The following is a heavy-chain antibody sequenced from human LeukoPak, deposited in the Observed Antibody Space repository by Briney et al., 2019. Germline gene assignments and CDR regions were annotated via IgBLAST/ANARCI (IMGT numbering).Heavy chain of an antibody. V-gene: IGHV1-2*02. D-gene: IGHD3-22*01. CDR3: ARDVPDDSSGYYYAGWFDP. CDR1: GYTFTGYY. J-gene: IGHJ5*02. CDR2: VNPNSGGT. Sequence: ASVKVSCKASGYTFTGYYMHWVRQAPGQGLEWMGWVNPNSGGTNYAQKFQGRVTMTRDTSISTAYMELSRLRSDDTAVYYCARDVPDDSSGYYYAGWFDPWGRGTLVTVSS.